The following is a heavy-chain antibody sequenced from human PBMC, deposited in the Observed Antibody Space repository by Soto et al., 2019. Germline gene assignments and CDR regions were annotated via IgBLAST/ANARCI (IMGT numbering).Heavy chain of an antibody. Sequence: SETLSLTCTVSGGSVSSGSYYWSWIRQPPGKGLEWIGYIYYSGSTNYNPSLKSRVTISVDTSKNQFSLKLSSVTAADTAVYYCARGDIVVVPAGVGVTYYYGIDVWGQGTTVTVSS. CDR1: GGSVSSGSYY. J-gene: IGHJ6*02. CDR2: IYYSGST. V-gene: IGHV4-61*01. D-gene: IGHD2-2*01. CDR3: ARGDIVVVPAGVGVTYYYGIDV.